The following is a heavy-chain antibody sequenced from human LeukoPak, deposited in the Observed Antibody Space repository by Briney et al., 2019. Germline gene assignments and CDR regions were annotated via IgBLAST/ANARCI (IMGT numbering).Heavy chain of an antibody. V-gene: IGHV3-7*03. Sequence: PGGSLRLSCAASGFTFSSYWMSWVRQAPGKGLEWVANIKQDGSEKYYVDSVKGRFTISRDNAKNSLYLQMNSLRAEDTALYYCAKVHILTQYSSGPIDYWGQGTLVTVSS. CDR1: GFTFSSYW. D-gene: IGHD6-19*01. J-gene: IGHJ4*02. CDR3: AKVHILTQYSSGPIDY. CDR2: IKQDGSEK.